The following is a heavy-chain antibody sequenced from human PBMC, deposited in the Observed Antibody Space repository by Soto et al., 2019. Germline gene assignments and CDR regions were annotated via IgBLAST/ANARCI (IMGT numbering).Heavy chain of an antibody. CDR3: ARDPLVRGAGPFDY. CDR2: INHSGST. Sequence: SETLYLTCAVYGGCFSGYYWSWVCQAPGEGLEWIGEINHSGSTNYNPSLKSRVIISVDTSKNQFYLKLSSVTAADTAVYYCARDPLVRGAGPFDYWGQGTLVTVSS. V-gene: IGHV4-34*01. D-gene: IGHD3-10*01. CDR1: GGCFSGYY. J-gene: IGHJ4*02.